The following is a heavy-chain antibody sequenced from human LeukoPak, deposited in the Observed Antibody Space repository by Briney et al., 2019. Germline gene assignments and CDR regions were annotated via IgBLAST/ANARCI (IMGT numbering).Heavy chain of an antibody. CDR1: GYTFTSYG. D-gene: IGHD6-13*01. CDR2: ISAYNGNT. CDR3: ARDSPSIAAAETDY. V-gene: IGHV1-18*01. J-gene: IGHJ4*02. Sequence: ASVKVSCKASGYTFTSYGISWVRQAPGQGLEWMGWISAYNGNTNYAQKLQGRVTMTTDTSTSTAYMELRSLRSDDTAVYYCARDSPSIAAAETDYWGQGTLVTVSS.